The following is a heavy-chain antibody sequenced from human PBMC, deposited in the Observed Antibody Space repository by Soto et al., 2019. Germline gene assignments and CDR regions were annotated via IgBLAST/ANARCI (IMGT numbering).Heavy chain of an antibody. J-gene: IGHJ4*02. V-gene: IGHV1-46*01. D-gene: IGHD1-1*01. CDR2: INPSGGST. CDR1: GYTFTSYY. Sequence: ASVKVSCKASGYTFTSYYMHWVRQAPGQGLEWMGIINPSGGSTSYAQKFQGRVTMTRDTSTSTVYMELSSLRSEDTAVYYCARGRAPILEPQAPTDYWRQGTLVTVSS. CDR3: ARGRAPILEPQAPTDY.